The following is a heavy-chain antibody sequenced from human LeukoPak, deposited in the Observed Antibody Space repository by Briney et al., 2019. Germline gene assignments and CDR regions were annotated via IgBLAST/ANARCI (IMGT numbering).Heavy chain of an antibody. J-gene: IGHJ4*02. V-gene: IGHV3-9*03. CDR1: GFTFDDYA. D-gene: IGHD2-2*01. CDR3: AKDYCSSTSCYPDY. Sequence: PGRSLRLSCAASGFTFDDYAMHWVRQAPGKGLEWVSGISWNSGSIGYADSVKGRFTISRDNAKNSLYLQTNSLRAEDMALYYCAKDYCSSTSCYPDYWGQGTLVTVSS. CDR2: ISWNSGSI.